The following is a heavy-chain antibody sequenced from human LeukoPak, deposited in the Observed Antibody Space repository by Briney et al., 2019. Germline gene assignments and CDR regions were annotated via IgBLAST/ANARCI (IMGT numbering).Heavy chain of an antibody. D-gene: IGHD2-2*01. V-gene: IGHV1-2*02. J-gene: IGHJ5*02. CDR2: INPNSGGT. Sequence: GASVKVSCKASGYTFTGYYMHWVRQAPGQGLEWMGWINPNSGGTNYAQKFQGRVTMTRDTSISTAYMELSRLRSDDTAVYYCARDVQLLFMGDVWFDPWGQGTLVTVST. CDR3: ARDVQLLFMGDVWFDP. CDR1: GYTFTGYY.